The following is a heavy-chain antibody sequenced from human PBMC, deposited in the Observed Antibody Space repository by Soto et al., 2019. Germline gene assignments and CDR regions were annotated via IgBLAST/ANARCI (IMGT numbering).Heavy chain of an antibody. CDR1: GFTFGDYA. V-gene: IGHV3-49*03. J-gene: IGHJ6*02. Sequence: GGSLRLSCTASGFTFGDYAMSWFRQAPGKGLEWVGFIRSKAYGGTTEYAASVKGRFTISRDDSKSIAYLQMNSLKTEDTAVYYCTRYHRNSGWYSVINYYGMDVWGEGTTVTVS. CDR2: IRSKAYGGTT. CDR3: TRYHRNSGWYSVINYYGMDV. D-gene: IGHD6-19*01.